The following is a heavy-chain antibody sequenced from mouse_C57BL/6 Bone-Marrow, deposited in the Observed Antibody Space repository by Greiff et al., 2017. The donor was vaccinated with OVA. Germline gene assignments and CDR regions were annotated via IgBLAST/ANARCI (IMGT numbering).Heavy chain of an antibody. V-gene: IGHV1-80*01. CDR1: GYAFSSYW. J-gene: IGHJ2*01. Sequence: QVQLKESGAELVKPGASVEISCKASGYAFSSYWMTWVKQRPGKGLEWLGQIYPGDGDTNYNGTFKGKATLSADKSTSTDYRQLSSLTSEDSAVNISARGNSGGQDTTLTVSS. CDR3: ARGNS. CDR2: IYPGDGDT.